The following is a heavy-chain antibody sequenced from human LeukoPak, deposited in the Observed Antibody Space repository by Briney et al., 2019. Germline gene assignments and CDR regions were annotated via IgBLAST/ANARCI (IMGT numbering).Heavy chain of an antibody. D-gene: IGHD3-22*01. J-gene: IGHJ4*02. CDR3: ARGAHYYDTSGYLMPLNY. V-gene: IGHV4-59*01. CDR1: GGSISSYY. Sequence: PSETLSLTCTVSGGSISSYYWSWIRQPPGKGLEWLGYIYYSGSTNYNPSLKSRVTISVDTSKNQFSLKLSSVTAADTAVYYCARGAHYYDTSGYLMPLNYWGQGTLVTVSS. CDR2: IYYSGST.